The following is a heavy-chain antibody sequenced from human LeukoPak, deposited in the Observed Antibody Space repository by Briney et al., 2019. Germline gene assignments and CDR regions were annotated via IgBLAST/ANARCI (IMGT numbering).Heavy chain of an antibody. CDR2: IYSGGRT. V-gene: IGHV3-53*01. Sequence: GGSLRLSCAASGFTVSSNYMSWVRQAPGKGLERVSVIYSGGRTYYADSVKGRFIISRDNSKSTLYLQMNSLKTDDTAVYYCARSPDFPYYFDSWGQGTLVTVSS. J-gene: IGHJ4*02. CDR3: ARSPDFPYYFDS. CDR1: GFTVSSNY. D-gene: IGHD2-21*02.